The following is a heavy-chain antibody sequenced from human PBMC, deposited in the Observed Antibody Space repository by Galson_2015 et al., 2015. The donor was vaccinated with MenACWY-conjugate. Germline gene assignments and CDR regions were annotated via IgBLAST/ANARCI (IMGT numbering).Heavy chain of an antibody. CDR2: ISPIDSKT. Sequence: QSGAAVTKPGESLQISCKASGYNFITYWIGWVRPVPGKGLEWVGLISPIDSKTRYSPAFEGRVTISADNSITTAYLQWNSLQASDTAMYYCARHPPGGRGMDVWGQGTTVTVSS. CDR3: ARHPPGGRGMDV. V-gene: IGHV5-51*01. D-gene: IGHD1-26*01. CDR1: GYNFITYW. J-gene: IGHJ6*02.